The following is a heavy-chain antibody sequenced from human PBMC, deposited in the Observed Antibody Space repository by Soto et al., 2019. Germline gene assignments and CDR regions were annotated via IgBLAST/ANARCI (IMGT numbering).Heavy chain of an antibody. CDR2: IYYSGST. J-gene: IGHJ4*02. CDR3: AREVVAAMNYFDY. Sequence: PSETLSLTSTVSGGCISSGDYQWSCIRKHPWKGLEWIGYIYYSGSTYYNPSLKSRVIISVDTSKNQFSLKLSSVTAADTAVYYCAREVVAAMNYFDYWRQGTLVTV. V-gene: IGHV4-31*03. D-gene: IGHD2-15*01. CDR1: GGCISSGDYQ.